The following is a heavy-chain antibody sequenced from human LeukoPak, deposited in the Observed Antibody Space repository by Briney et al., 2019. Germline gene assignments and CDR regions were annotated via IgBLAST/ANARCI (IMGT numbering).Heavy chain of an antibody. Sequence: GGSLRLSCAASGFTFSSYWMSWVRQAPGKGLEWVANIKQDGSEKYYVDSVEGRFTLSRDNAKNSLYLQMNSLRAEDTAVYYCALVRDSSFDYWGQGTLVTVSS. CDR3: ALVRDSSFDY. V-gene: IGHV3-7*01. CDR2: IKQDGSEK. CDR1: GFTFSSYW. D-gene: IGHD3-22*01. J-gene: IGHJ4*02.